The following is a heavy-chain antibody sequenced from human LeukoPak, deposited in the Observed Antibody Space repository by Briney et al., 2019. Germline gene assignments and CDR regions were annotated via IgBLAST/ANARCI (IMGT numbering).Heavy chain of an antibody. V-gene: IGHV3-21*01. CDR1: GFTFSSYS. Sequence: GSLRLSCAASGFTFSSYSMDWVRQAPGKGLEWVSSISSSSSYIYYADSVKGRFTISRDNSKNTLYLQMNSLRAEDTAVYYCARGYYYDSSGFYDLDQYFDYWGQGTLVTVSS. CDR2: ISSSSSYI. CDR3: ARGYYYDSSGFYDLDQYFDY. J-gene: IGHJ4*02. D-gene: IGHD3-22*01.